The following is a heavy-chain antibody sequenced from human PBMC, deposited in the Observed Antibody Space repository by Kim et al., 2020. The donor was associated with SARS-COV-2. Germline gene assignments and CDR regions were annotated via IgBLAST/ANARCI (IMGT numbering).Heavy chain of an antibody. CDR1: GGSISSSTYY. J-gene: IGHJ4*02. Sequence: SETLSLTCTVSGGSISSSTYYWGWIRQPPGKGLEWIGSIYYSGSTYYNPSLKSRVTISVDTSKNQFSLKLSSVTAADTAVYYCAGHGRVYGGGYYFDYWGQGTLAT. CDR3: AGHGRVYGGGYYFDY. V-gene: IGHV4-39*01. CDR2: IYYSGST. D-gene: IGHD2-8*01.